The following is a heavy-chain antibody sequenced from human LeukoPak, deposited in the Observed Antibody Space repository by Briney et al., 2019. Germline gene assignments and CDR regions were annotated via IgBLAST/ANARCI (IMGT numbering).Heavy chain of an antibody. D-gene: IGHD5/OR15-5a*01. V-gene: IGHV3-33*01. Sequence: PGRSLRLSCAASGFTFSSYGMHWLRQAPGKGLEWVAVIWYDGSNKYYADSVKGRFTISRDNSKNTLYLQMNSLRAEDTAVYYCARDVSYYYYMDVWGKGTTVTVSS. J-gene: IGHJ6*03. CDR1: GFTFSSYG. CDR2: IWYDGSNK. CDR3: ARDVSYYYYMDV.